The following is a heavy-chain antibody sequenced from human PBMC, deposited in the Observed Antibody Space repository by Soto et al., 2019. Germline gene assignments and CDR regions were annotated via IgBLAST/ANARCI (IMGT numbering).Heavy chain of an antibody. CDR1: GYDFSTYW. J-gene: IGHJ6*02. V-gene: IGHV5-10-1*01. CDR2: IDPSDFYT. Sequence: GASQKISSRASGYDFSTYWIRWVRPMPGKGLEWMGRIDPSDFYTNYRPSFQGHVTISVDKSINTVYLQWSSLKASDTAMYYCARHRAVGSHYKRGMDVWGQGTAVAFAS. D-gene: IGHD1-26*01. CDR3: ARHRAVGSHYKRGMDV.